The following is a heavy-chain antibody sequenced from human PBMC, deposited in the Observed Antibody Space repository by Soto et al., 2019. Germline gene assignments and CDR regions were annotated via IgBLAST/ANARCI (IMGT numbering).Heavy chain of an antibody. J-gene: IGHJ1*01. V-gene: IGHV4-39*01. D-gene: IGHD6-19*01. CDR2: VYHTGTT. Sequence: LSLTCTVSGDSLSSSGYYWGWIRQPPGRGLGWIGSVYHTGTTYYNPSLKSRVTIAVDTSKNQFSLRLRPVTAADTAVYFCARPSDYLTTTGWYYWGQGPLVTVYS. CDR3: ARPSDYLTTTGWYY. CDR1: GDSLSSSGYY.